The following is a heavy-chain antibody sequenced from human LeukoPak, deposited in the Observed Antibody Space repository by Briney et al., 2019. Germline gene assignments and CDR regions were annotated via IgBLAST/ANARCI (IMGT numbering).Heavy chain of an antibody. Sequence: GGSLRLSCAASGFTFSSYSMNWVRQAPGKGLEWVSSISSSSSYIYYADSVKGRFTISRDNAKNSLYLQMNSLRAEDTAVYYCARGIAVAGTYYFDYWGQGTLVTVSS. J-gene: IGHJ4*02. V-gene: IGHV3-21*01. CDR3: ARGIAVAGTYYFDY. CDR1: GFTFSSYS. CDR2: ISSSSSYI. D-gene: IGHD6-19*01.